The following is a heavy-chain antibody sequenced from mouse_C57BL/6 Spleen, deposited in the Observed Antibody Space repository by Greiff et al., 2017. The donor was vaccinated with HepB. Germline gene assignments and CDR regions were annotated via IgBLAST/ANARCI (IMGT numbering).Heavy chain of an antibody. CDR3: ASPYYSNYVLAFDV. CDR2: INPSNGGT. Sequence: LKQPGTELVKPGASVKLSCKASGYTFTSYWMHWVKQRPGQGLEWIGNINPSNGGTNYNEKFKSKATLTVDKSSSTAYMQLSSLTSEDSAVYYCASPYYSNYVLAFDVWGTGTTVTVSS. J-gene: IGHJ1*03. V-gene: IGHV1-53*01. D-gene: IGHD2-5*01. CDR1: GYTFTSYW.